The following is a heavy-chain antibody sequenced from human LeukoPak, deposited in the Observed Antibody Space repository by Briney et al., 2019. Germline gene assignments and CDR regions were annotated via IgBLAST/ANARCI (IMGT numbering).Heavy chain of an antibody. Sequence: SVNVSFKASGYTFTDYYMHWVRQAPGQGLEGMGGIIPIFGTANYAQKFQGKVTITADESTSTAYMELSSLRSEDTAVYYCASLSVATIPEGRADDAFDIWGQGTMVTVSS. CDR1: GYTFTDYY. CDR3: ASLSVATIPEGRADDAFDI. CDR2: IIPIFGTA. V-gene: IGHV1-69*13. D-gene: IGHD5-12*01. J-gene: IGHJ3*02.